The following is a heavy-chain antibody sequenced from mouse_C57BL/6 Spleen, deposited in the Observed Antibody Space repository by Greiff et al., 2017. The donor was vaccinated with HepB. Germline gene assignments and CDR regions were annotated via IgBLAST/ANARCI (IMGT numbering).Heavy chain of an antibody. CDR1: GYAFTNYL. V-gene: IGHV1-54*01. CDR3: ARDDGYFTFDY. J-gene: IGHJ2*01. D-gene: IGHD2-3*01. Sequence: QVQLKQSGAELVRPGTSVKVSCKASGYAFTNYLIEWVKQRPGQGLEWIGVINPGSGGTNYNEKFKGKATLTADKSSSTAYMQLSSLTSEDSAVYFCARDDGYFTFDYWGQGTTLTVSS. CDR2: INPGSGGT.